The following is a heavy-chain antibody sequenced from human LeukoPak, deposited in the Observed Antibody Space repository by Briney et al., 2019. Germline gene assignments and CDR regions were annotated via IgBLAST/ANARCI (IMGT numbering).Heavy chain of an antibody. CDR3: ASGFRRDSRSWIWVKKTGFDP. J-gene: IGHJ5*02. CDR2: VYDSGSS. Sequence: SETLSLTCAVSGGSLSSSNWWSWVPQPPGKGLGGGGKVYDSGSSNYNPSLKSRVTISVEKPKSHFTLKLRYVTAADTDVYYCASGFRRDSRSWIWVKKTGFDPWGQGTLVTVSS. V-gene: IGHV4-4*02. D-gene: IGHD6-13*01. CDR1: GGSLSSSNW.